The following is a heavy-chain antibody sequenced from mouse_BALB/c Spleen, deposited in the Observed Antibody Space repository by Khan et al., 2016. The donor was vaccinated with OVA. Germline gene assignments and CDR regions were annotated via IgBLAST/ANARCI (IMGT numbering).Heavy chain of an antibody. V-gene: IGHV2-2*02. J-gene: IGHJ3*01. CDR1: GFSLTTYG. D-gene: IGHD2-4*01. CDR3: ARNYDDDEGLAY. Sequence: VQLQESGPGLVQPSQSLSITCTVSGFSLTTYGVHWVRQSPGKGLEWLGVIWSGGITDYNAPFISRLSISKDNSKSQVFFKMNSLQANYTAIYCCARNYDDDEGLAYWGQGTLVTVSA. CDR2: IWSGGIT.